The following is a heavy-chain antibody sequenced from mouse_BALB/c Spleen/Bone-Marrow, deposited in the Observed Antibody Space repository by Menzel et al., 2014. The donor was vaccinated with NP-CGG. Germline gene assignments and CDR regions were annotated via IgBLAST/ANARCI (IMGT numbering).Heavy chain of an antibody. CDR3: AREGRYGNPDY. CDR2: IRSGSSTT. D-gene: IGHD2-10*02. J-gene: IGHJ2*01. Sequence: EVKLVESGGGLVQPGGSRKLSCAASGFTFSSFGMHWVRQAPEKGLEWVAYIRSGSSTTYYEDTVKGRFTIARDNPKNNLFLQMTSLMYEDAAMCYCAREGRYGNPDYWGQGTTLTVSS. CDR1: GFTFSSFG. V-gene: IGHV5-17*02.